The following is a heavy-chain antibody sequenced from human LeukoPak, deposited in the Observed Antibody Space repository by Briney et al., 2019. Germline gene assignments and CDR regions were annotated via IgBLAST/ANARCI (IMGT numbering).Heavy chain of an antibody. Sequence: ASVKVSCKASGYTFTGYYMHWVRQAPGQGLEWMGWINPNSGGTKYAQKFQGRVTMTRDTSIGTGDMELSRLRSDDTAVYYCARGEVSSWYGYFQHWGQGSLVTVSS. CDR3: ARGEVSSWYGYFQH. D-gene: IGHD6-13*01. J-gene: IGHJ1*01. CDR2: INPNSGGT. CDR1: GYTFTGYY. V-gene: IGHV1-2*02.